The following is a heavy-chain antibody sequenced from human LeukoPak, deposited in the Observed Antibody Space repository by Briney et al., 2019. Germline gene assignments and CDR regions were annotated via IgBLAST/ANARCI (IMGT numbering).Heavy chain of an antibody. CDR1: AYNFTGYY. Sequence: ASVKVSCKASAYNFTGYYMHWVRQAPGQGLEWMGWINPNSGGTNYAQKFQGRVTMTRDTSISTAYMELSRLRSDDTAVYYCARAGYSSGWSDYWGQGTLVTVSS. CDR3: ARAGYSSGWSDY. CDR2: INPNSGGT. D-gene: IGHD6-19*01. V-gene: IGHV1-2*02. J-gene: IGHJ4*02.